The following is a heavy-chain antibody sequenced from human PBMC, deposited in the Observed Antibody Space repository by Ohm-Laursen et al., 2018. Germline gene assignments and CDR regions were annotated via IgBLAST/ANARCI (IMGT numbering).Heavy chain of an antibody. V-gene: IGHV3-30*03. J-gene: IGHJ4*02. D-gene: IGHD6-19*01. CDR3: AREASSGWRSPAYYFDY. CDR2: ISYDGNNK. Sequence: SLRLSCTASGFSFSSYGMHWVRQAPGKGLEWVAVISYDGNNKYYGDSVKGRFTISRDNAKNTLYLQMNSLRAEDTAVYYCAREASSGWRSPAYYFDYWGQGTLVTVSS. CDR1: GFSFSSYG.